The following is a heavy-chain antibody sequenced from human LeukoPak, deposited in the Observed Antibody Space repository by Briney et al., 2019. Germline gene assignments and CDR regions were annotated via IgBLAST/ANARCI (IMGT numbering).Heavy chain of an antibody. CDR2: ISTSGDTI. D-gene: IGHD3-9*01. J-gene: IGHJ4*02. CDR3: ARGYYDILTGYGPPTDY. Sequence: GGSLRLSCAASGFTFSSYEMNWVRQAPGKGLEWIPFISTSGDTIHFADSVKGRFTMFRDNAKNSLYLQMNSLRAEDTAVYYCARGYYDILTGYGPPTDYWGQGTLVTVSS. CDR1: GFTFSSYE. V-gene: IGHV3-48*03.